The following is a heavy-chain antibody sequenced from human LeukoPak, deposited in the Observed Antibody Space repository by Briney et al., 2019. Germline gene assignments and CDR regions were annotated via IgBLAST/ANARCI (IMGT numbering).Heavy chain of an antibody. D-gene: IGHD3-10*01. CDR2: ISGSGGST. CDR3: AKDSDYYGSGSYYGY. J-gene: IGHJ4*02. Sequence: GGSLRLSCAASGFTFSSYAMSWVRQAPGKGLEWVSAISGSGGSTYYADSVKGRFTTSRDNSKNTLYLQMNSLRAEDTAVYYCAKDSDYYGSGSYYGYWGQGTLVTVSS. CDR1: GFTFSSYA. V-gene: IGHV3-23*01.